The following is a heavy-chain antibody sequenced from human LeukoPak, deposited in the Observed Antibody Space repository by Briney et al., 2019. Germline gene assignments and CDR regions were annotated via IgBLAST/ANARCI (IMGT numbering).Heavy chain of an antibody. D-gene: IGHD3-16*02. CDR3: ARDFGMITFGGVIDY. Sequence: GGSLRPSCAASGFTFSSYAMHWVRQAPGKGLEWVAVISYDGSNKYYADSVKGRFTISRDNSKNTLYLQMNSLRAEDTAVYYCARDFGMITFGGVIDYWGQGTLVTVSS. J-gene: IGHJ4*02. CDR1: GFTFSSYA. CDR2: ISYDGSNK. V-gene: IGHV3-30*04.